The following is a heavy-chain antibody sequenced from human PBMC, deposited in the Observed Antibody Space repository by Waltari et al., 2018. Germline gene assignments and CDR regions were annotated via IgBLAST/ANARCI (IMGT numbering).Heavy chain of an antibody. CDR3: AKGSRGYTNYFFDY. D-gene: IGHD3-22*01. J-gene: IGHJ4*02. CDR2: ISGSGATP. CDR1: GSSFGGYA. V-gene: IGHV3-23*01. Sequence: EVQLLESAGGLVQPGGSLRLSCAASGSSFGGYARSWVRQAPGGGLEWVSSISGSGATPFYADSVKGRFTISRDNSKDTFFLQMNSLRAEDSAVYYCAKGSRGYTNYFFDYWGQGALVTVSS.